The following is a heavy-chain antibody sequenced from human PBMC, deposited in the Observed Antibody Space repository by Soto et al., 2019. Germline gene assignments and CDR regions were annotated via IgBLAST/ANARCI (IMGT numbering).Heavy chain of an antibody. CDR2: IIPIFGTA. J-gene: IGHJ4*02. CDR3: ARQFDSDSSGYYYAY. V-gene: IGHV1-69*13. Sequence: SVKVSCKASGGTFNRNTISWVRQAPGQDLEWMGGIIPIFGTANYAQKFQGRVTITADESTSTAYMELRRLTSEDTAVYYCARQFDSDSSGYYYAYWGQGTLVTVSS. D-gene: IGHD3-22*01. CDR1: GGTFNRNT.